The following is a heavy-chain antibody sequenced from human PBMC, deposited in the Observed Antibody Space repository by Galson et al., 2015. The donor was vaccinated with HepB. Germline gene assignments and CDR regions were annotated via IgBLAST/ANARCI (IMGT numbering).Heavy chain of an antibody. J-gene: IGHJ6*02. CDR2: ISYDGTNK. CDR3: AKDDYDFNAMDV. Sequence: SLRLSCAAFGFTFSSYGMHWVRQAPGKGLEWVAVISYDGTNKYYADSVKGRITISRDDSKNTLYLQMNSLRAEDTAVYYCAKDDYDFNAMDVWGQGTTVTVSS. D-gene: IGHD3-3*01. CDR1: GFTFSSYG. V-gene: IGHV3-30*18.